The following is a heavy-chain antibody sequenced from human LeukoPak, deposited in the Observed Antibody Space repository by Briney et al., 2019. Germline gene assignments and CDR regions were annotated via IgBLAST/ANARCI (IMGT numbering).Heavy chain of an antibody. CDR2: IYYSGST. CDR1: GGSLSSYY. CDR3: AREAYSSSWPYYFDY. Sequence: SETLSLTCPVSGGSLSSYYWSWLRQPPGKELEGIGYIYYSGSTNYNPSLKSRVTISVDTSKNQFSLKLSSVTAADTAVYYCAREAYSSSWPYYFDYWGQGTLVTVSS. J-gene: IGHJ4*02. V-gene: IGHV4-59*01. D-gene: IGHD6-13*01.